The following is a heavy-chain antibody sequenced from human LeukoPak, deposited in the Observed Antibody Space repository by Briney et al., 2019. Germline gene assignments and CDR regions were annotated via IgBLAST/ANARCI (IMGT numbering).Heavy chain of an antibody. V-gene: IGHV4-59*08. CDR2: IYYSGST. J-gene: IGHJ4*02. Sequence: SETLSLTCTASAGSISSYYWSWIRQPPGKGLEWIGYIYYSGSTNYNPSLKSRVTISVDTSKNQFSLKLSSVTAADTAVYYCARLSGYYGSGSFGYWGQGTLVTVSS. D-gene: IGHD3-10*01. CDR3: ARLSGYYGSGSFGY. CDR1: AGSISSYY.